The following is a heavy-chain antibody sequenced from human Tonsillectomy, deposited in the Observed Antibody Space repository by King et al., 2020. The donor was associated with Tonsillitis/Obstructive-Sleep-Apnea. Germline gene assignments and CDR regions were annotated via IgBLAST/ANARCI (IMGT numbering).Heavy chain of an antibody. CDR3: ASKSSGWLDY. J-gene: IGHJ4*02. D-gene: IGHD6-19*01. Sequence: QLVQSGAEVKKPGESLKISCKGSGYRFTNYWIAWVRQMPGKGLEWMGSIYPRDSDTSYSPSFQGRVTISVDKSISSAYLQWSSLRASDTAMYYCASKSSGWLDYWGQGTLVTVSS. CDR2: IYPRDSDT. CDR1: GYRFTNYW. V-gene: IGHV5-51*01.